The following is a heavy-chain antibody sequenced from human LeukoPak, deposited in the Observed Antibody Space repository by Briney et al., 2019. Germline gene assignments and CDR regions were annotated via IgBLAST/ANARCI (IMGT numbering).Heavy chain of an antibody. CDR3: ARHPYYYGSGSYIFFDY. D-gene: IGHD3-10*01. CDR1: GYTFTSYG. CDR2: ISAYNGNT. Sequence: ASVKVSCKASGYTFTSYGISWVRQAPGQGLEWMGWISAYNGNTNYAQKLQGRVTMTTDTSTSTAYMELRSLRSDDTAVYYCARHPYYYGSGSYIFFDYWGQGTLVTVSS. J-gene: IGHJ4*02. V-gene: IGHV1-18*01.